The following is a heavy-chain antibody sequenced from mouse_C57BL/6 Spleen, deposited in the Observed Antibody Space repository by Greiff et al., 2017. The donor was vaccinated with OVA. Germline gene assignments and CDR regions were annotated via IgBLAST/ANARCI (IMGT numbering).Heavy chain of an antibody. J-gene: IGHJ1*03. Sequence: VQLQQSGAELMKPGASVKLSCKATGFTFTGYWIAWVKQSPGHGLEWIGEILPGSGSTNYKEKLKGKATFTADTSSNTANRQLSSLTTGDSDIDDCASHNGKGWYFDDWGTGTTVTVSS. V-gene: IGHV1-9*01. CDR3: ASHNGKGWYFDD. CDR1: GFTFTGYW. CDR2: ILPGSGST. D-gene: IGHD2-1*01.